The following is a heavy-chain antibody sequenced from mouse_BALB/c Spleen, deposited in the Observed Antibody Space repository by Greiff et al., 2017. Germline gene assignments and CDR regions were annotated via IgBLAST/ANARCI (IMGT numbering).Heavy chain of an antibody. V-gene: IGHV5-6-3*01. CDR3: ARIYGNYFDY. CDR2: INSNGGST. J-gene: IGHJ2*01. D-gene: IGHD2-1*01. Sequence: EVQRVESGGGLVQPGGSLKLSCAASGFTFSSYGMSWVRQTPDKRLELVATINSNGGSTYYPDSVKGRFTISRDNAKNTLYLQMSSLKSEDTAMYYCARIYGNYFDYWGQGTTLTVSS. CDR1: GFTFSSYG.